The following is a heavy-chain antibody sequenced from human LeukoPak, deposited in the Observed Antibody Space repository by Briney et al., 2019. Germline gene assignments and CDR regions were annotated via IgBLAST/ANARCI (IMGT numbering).Heavy chain of an antibody. CDR1: GFTSSSYA. CDR2: IFGGGGSK. V-gene: IGHV3-23*01. CDR3: AKGAYDYIEIGYFDS. D-gene: IGHD5-12*01. J-gene: IGHJ4*02. Sequence: GGSLRLSCAASGFTSSSYAMNWVRQAPGKGLEWVAVIFGGGGSKDYADSVKGRFTISRDTSKNTLFLQMNSLRAEDTAIYYCAKGAYDYIEIGYFDSWGQGTLVTVSS.